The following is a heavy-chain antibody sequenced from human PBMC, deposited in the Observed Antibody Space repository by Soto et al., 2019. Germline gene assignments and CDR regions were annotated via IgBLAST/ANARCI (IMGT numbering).Heavy chain of an antibody. CDR1: GFTFSSYG. CDR2: IPYDGTNE. J-gene: IGHJ4*02. CDR3: AKDGYGGNSEYFDY. D-gene: IGHD2-21*02. V-gene: IGHV3-30*18. Sequence: QVQLVESGGGVAQPGRSLRLSCAASGFTFSSYGMHWVRQAPGKGLEWVAVIPYDGTNENYADSVKGRFTISRDNSKNTLYLQMNSLRAEDTAVYYCAKDGYGGNSEYFDYWGQGTLVTVSS.